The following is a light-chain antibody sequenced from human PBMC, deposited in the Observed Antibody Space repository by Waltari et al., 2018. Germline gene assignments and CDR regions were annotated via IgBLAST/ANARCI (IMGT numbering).Light chain of an antibody. J-gene: IGKJ2*01. CDR1: QSISRN. CDR3: QQYNNWRT. V-gene: IGKV3-15*01. CDR2: GAS. Sequence: EILMTQSPPTLSVSPGERATLSCRASQSISRNLGWYQQKPGQAPRLLIYGASTRATGIPARFSGSGSGPEFTLTISSLQSEDFAVYYCQQYNNWRTFGQGTKLEIK.